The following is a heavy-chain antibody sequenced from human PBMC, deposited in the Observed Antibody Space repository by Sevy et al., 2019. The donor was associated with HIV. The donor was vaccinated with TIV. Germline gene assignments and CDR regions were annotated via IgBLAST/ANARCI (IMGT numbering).Heavy chain of an antibody. CDR3: ARSGYDFWSGYNDY. Sequence: SETLSLTCTVSGGSISSYYWSWIRQPPGRGLEWIGNIYSSGSTNYNPSLKSRVTISVDTSKNQFSLKLSSVTAADTAVYYCARSGYDFWSGYNDYWGQGTLVTVSS. D-gene: IGHD3-3*01. CDR1: GGSISSYY. J-gene: IGHJ4*02. V-gene: IGHV4-59*01. CDR2: IYSSGST.